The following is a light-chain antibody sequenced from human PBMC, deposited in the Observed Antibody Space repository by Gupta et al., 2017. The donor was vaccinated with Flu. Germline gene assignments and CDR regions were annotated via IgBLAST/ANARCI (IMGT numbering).Light chain of an antibody. CDR1: QSILYSSNSQNY. V-gene: IGKV4-1*01. CDR2: WAS. Sequence: DIVMTQSPDSLAVSLGARATVSCKSSQSILYSSNSQNYLAWFQQKPGQPPKLLIYWASTRASGVTDRVTGSGSGTDFSLTISSRQAEDVAVYYCQQYKETPYTFGQGTKLEI. J-gene: IGKJ2*01. CDR3: QQYKETPYT.